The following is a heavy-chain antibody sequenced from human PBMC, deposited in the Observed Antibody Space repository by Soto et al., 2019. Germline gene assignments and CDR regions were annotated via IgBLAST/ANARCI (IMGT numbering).Heavy chain of an antibody. J-gene: IGHJ4*02. CDR3: ARWSYLDY. CDR2: LLRSGSST. V-gene: IGHV3-23*01. CDR1: GFTFRSYA. D-gene: IGHD3-3*01. Sequence: GGSLRLSCAASGFTFRSYAMSWARQAPGKGLEWVSSLLRSGSSTYYADSVKGRFTISSDISANSLYLQMDSLRAEDTAVYYCARWSYLDYWGQGTRVTVSS.